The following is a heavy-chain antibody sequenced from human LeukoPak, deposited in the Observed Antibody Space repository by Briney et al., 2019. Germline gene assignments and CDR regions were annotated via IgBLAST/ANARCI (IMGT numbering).Heavy chain of an antibody. J-gene: IGHJ6*03. Sequence: GASVTVSRMASLYTLTRYGISWVGQAPGQGLEWMGWIYAYNCNTHYPHNLQGRVNMTTDTSTGTAYMALRGLISDDTAVYYCARGMVQGVMVYMDFWGKGTTVTVSS. D-gene: IGHD3-10*01. V-gene: IGHV1-18*01. CDR2: IYAYNCNT. CDR1: LYTLTRYG. CDR3: ARGMVQGVMVYMDF.